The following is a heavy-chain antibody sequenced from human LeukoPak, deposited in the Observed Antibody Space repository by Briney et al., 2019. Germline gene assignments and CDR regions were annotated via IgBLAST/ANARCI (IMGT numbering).Heavy chain of an antibody. CDR3: ARGSQSLGYCSGGSCRAKIFDY. D-gene: IGHD2-15*01. J-gene: IGHJ4*02. CDR1: GGSFSGYY. CDR2: INHSGSI. Sequence: SSETLSLTCAVYGGSFSGYYWSWIRQPPGKGLEWIGEINHSGSINYNPSLKSRVTISVDTSKNQFSLKLSSATAADTAVYYCARGSQSLGYCSGGSCRAKIFDYWGQGTLVTVSS. V-gene: IGHV4-34*01.